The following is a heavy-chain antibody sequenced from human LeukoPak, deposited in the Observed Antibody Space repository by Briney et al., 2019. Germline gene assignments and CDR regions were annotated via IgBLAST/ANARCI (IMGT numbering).Heavy chain of an antibody. D-gene: IGHD3-22*01. CDR3: ARDSSGYYYYAFDI. CDR1: GLTVSSNY. CDR2: IYSGGST. J-gene: IGHJ3*02. Sequence: GGSLRLSCAASGLTVSSNYMSWVRQAPGKGLEWVSVIYSGGSTYYADSVKGRFTISRDNSKNALYLQMNSLRAEDTAVYYCARDSSGYYYYAFDIWGQGTMVTVSS. V-gene: IGHV3-53*01.